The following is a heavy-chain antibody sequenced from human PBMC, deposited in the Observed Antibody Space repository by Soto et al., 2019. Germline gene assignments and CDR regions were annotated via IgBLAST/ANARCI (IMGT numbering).Heavy chain of an antibody. V-gene: IGHV1-69*01. CDR1: GGTFNNNA. J-gene: IGHJ6*04. CDR2: IIPILGTA. Sequence: QVQLVQSGAEVKKPGSSVKVSCKASGGTFNNNAISWVRQAPGQGLEWMGGIIPILGTANYAQKFRGRVTNTADESTTTGYMDLSSLRSEDMGVYYCARPYDSSDYYGGGMDVWGKGTTVTVSS. D-gene: IGHD3-22*01. CDR3: ARPYDSSDYYGGGMDV.